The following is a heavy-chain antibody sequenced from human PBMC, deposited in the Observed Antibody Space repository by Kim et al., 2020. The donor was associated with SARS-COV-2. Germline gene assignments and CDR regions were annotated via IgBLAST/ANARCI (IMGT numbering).Heavy chain of an antibody. V-gene: IGHV3-9*01. Sequence: SVTGRFTISRDNVKNSLYLQLNSLKTEDTAVYYCAKALRKTGSYYSLFDSWGQGTLVTVSS. CDR3: AKALRKTGSYYSLFDS. D-gene: IGHD2-15*01. J-gene: IGHJ4*02.